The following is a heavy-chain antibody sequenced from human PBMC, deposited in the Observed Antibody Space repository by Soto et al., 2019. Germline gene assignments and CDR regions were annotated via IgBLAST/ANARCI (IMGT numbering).Heavy chain of an antibody. CDR2: IYYSGST. CDR1: GGSISSGGYY. Sequence: SETLSLTCTVSGGSISSGGYYWSWIRQHPGKGLEWIGYIYYSGSTYYNPSLKSRVTISVDTSKNQFSLKLSSVTAADTAVYSCARVRFLEWSVGGMDVWGQGTTVTVSS. J-gene: IGHJ6*02. V-gene: IGHV4-31*03. D-gene: IGHD3-3*01. CDR3: ARVRFLEWSVGGMDV.